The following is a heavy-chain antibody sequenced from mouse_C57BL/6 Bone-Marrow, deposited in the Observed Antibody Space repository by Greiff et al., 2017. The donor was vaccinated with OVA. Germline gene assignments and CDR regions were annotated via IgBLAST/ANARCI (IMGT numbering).Heavy chain of an antibody. CDR1: GYTFTSYG. CDR2: IYPRSGNT. CDR3: ESDSGYFPYYDY. D-gene: IGHD2-3*01. V-gene: IGHV1-81*01. J-gene: IGHJ2*01. Sequence: QVQLQQSGAELARPGASVKLSCKASGYTFTSYGIRWVKQRTGQGLEWIGEIYPRSGNTYYNEKFKGKATLTVDKSSSTAYMELRSLTSEDSAVDVCESDSGYFPYYDYWGQGTTVTVSS.